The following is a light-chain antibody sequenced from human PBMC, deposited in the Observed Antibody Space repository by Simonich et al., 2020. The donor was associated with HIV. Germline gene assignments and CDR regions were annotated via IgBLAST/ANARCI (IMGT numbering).Light chain of an antibody. CDR2: GAS. Sequence: EIVLTQSPGTLSLSPGERATLSCRASQSFSSSYLAWYQHKPGQAPRLLIYGASSRATGIPDRFSGSGSGTDFTLTISRLEPEDFAVYYCQQYGSSPETFGQGTKVEIK. J-gene: IGKJ1*01. CDR3: QQYGSSPET. V-gene: IGKV3-20*01. CDR1: QSFSSSY.